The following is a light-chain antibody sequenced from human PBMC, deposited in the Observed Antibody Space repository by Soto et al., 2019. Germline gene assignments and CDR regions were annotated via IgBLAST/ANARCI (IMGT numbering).Light chain of an antibody. Sequence: QSVLTQPPSVSGSPGQSVTISCTGTSSDVGSYNRVSWYQQPPGTAPKLMIYDVSNRPSGVPDRFSGSKSGNTASLTISGLQAEDEADYYCSSYTSSNTYVFGTGTKVTV. V-gene: IGLV2-18*02. CDR1: SSDVGSYNR. J-gene: IGLJ1*01. CDR3: SSYTSSNTYV. CDR2: DVS.